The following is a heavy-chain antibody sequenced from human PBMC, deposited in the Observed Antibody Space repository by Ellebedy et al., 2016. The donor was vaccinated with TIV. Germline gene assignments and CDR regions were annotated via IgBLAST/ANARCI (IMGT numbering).Heavy chain of an antibody. J-gene: IGHJ4*02. V-gene: IGHV3-23*01. CDR3: TKSPPNRYEDRVYSGS. CDR2: ISGSGSSS. D-gene: IGHD3-10*01. CDR1: GFTFSSYA. Sequence: GESLKISXAASGFTFSSYAMSWVRQAPGKGLEWVSAISGSGSSSYYADSVKGRFSLSRDNSKNTLYLQMNSLRAEDTAIYYCTKSPPNRYEDRVYSGSWGQGTLVTVSS.